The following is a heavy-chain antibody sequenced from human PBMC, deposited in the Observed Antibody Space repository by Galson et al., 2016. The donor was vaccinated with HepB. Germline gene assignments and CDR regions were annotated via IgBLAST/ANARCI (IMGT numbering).Heavy chain of an antibody. Sequence: SLRLSCAASGFTFSSYWMSWVRQAPGKGLEWVANIKQDGNEKYYVDSVKGRFTISRDNAKNSLYLQMNSLRAEDTAVYYCARDYDYVWESYRYTFAFDIWGQGTMVTVSS. CDR1: GFTFSSYW. CDR2: IKQDGNEK. D-gene: IGHD3-16*02. CDR3: ARDYDYVWESYRYTFAFDI. J-gene: IGHJ3*02. V-gene: IGHV3-7*04.